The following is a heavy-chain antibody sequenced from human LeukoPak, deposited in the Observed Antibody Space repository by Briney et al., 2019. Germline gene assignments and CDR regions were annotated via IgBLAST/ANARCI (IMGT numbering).Heavy chain of an antibody. CDR3: ARVRYYYYMDV. CDR2: ISGSGGST. Sequence: PGGSLRLSCAASGFTFSSYAMTWVRQAPGKGLEWVSAISGSGGSTYYADSVKGRFTISRDNAKNSLYLQMNSLRAEDTAVYYCARVRYYYYMDVWGKGTTVTISS. V-gene: IGHV3-23*01. J-gene: IGHJ6*03. CDR1: GFTFSSYA.